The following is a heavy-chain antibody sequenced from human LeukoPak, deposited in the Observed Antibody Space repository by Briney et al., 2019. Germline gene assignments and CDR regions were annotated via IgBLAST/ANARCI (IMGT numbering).Heavy chain of an antibody. Sequence: GWSLRLSCAVSGSTSSRYFMSWVRQTPEKGLEWVANIDQDGSEKNYVDSVKGRFTISRDNAKNSLFLQMNSLRAEDTAIYYCASGAGWESGHWGQGALVTVSS. CDR3: ASGAGWESGH. CDR1: GSTSSRYF. J-gene: IGHJ4*02. V-gene: IGHV3-7*01. CDR2: IDQDGSEK. D-gene: IGHD1-26*01.